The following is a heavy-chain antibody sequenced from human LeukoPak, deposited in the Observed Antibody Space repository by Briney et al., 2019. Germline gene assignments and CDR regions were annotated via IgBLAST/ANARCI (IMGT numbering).Heavy chain of an antibody. CDR3: ASPACSGNVCSRPFDY. V-gene: IGHV4-38-2*01. CDR2: IYHTGST. CDR1: GYSISSGYY. D-gene: IGHD2-15*01. J-gene: IGHJ4*02. Sequence: SETLSLTCAVSGYSISSGYYWGWIRQPPGKELEWIGNIYHTGSTYYNPSLKSGVTISVDTSKNQFSLTVRSVTAADTAVYYCASPACSGNVCSRPFDYWGQGTLVTVSS.